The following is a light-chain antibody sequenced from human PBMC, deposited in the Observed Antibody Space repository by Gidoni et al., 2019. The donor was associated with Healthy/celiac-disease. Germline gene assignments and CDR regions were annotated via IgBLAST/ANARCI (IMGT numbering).Light chain of an antibody. CDR3: QQYNNWPQEAT. CDR1: QSVNSN. Sequence: EIVITQSPATLSVSPGERATLSCRASQSVNSNLAWYQQKPGQAPRLLIYGASTRATGIPARFSGSGSGTEFTITISSLQSEDFAVYYCQQYNNWPQEATFGKGKRLEIK. J-gene: IGKJ5*01. V-gene: IGKV3-15*01. CDR2: GAS.